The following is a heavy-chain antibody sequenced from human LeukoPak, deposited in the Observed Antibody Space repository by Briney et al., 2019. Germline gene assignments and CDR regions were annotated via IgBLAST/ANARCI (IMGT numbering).Heavy chain of an antibody. Sequence: PSETLSLTCTVSGDSINNHYWSWIQQPAGKGLEWIGRIYNSGSTNYNPSLRSRVTMSVDTSTKQISLTLVSVTAADTAVYYCVVSQMHYYGPLLYWGQGTLVTVSS. CDR1: GDSINNHY. V-gene: IGHV4-4*07. D-gene: IGHD3-10*01. CDR3: VVSQMHYYGPLLY. J-gene: IGHJ4*02. CDR2: IYNSGST.